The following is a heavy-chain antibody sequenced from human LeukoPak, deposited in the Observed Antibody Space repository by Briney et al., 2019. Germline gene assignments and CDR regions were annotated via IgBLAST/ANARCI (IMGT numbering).Heavy chain of an antibody. Sequence: ASVKVSCKASGYTFTGYYMHGVRQAPGQGLEGMGCINPNSGGTKYAQKFQGGVTLTGDTSISTAYMELSRLRSDDTAVYYCARGETVYGGAIVYWGQGTLVTVSS. CDR1: GYTFTGYY. D-gene: IGHD3-16*02. J-gene: IGHJ4*02. CDR2: INPNSGGT. CDR3: ARGETVYGGAIVY. V-gene: IGHV1-2*02.